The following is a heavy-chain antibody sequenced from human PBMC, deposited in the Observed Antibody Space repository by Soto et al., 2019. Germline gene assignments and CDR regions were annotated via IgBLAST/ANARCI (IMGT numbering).Heavy chain of an antibody. J-gene: IGHJ4*02. CDR2: IYRTGST. V-gene: IGHV4-4*02. CDR1: GGSFTSNNW. Sequence: QVQLQESGPGLVKPSGTLSLTCAVSGGSFTSNNWWTWVRQPPGQGLEWIGEIYRTGSTNYSPSLKSRVTISLDKSETQFSLKVTSLTAADTAVYYCASRDPGTSVDYWGQGTLVTVSS. D-gene: IGHD1-7*01. CDR3: ASRDPGTSVDY.